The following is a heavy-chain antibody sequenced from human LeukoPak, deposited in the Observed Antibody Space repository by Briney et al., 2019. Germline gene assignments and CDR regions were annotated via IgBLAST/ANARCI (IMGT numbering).Heavy chain of an antibody. CDR1: GGSISSYY. CDR2: IYYSGST. Sequence: SETLSLTCTVSGGSISSYYWSWIRQPPGKGLEWIGYIYYSGSTNYNPSLKSRVTTSVDTSKNQFSLKLSSVTAADTAVYYCARDDMVRGDLAFDYWGQGTLVTVSS. CDR3: ARDDMVRGDLAFDY. J-gene: IGHJ4*02. V-gene: IGHV4-59*01. D-gene: IGHD3-10*01.